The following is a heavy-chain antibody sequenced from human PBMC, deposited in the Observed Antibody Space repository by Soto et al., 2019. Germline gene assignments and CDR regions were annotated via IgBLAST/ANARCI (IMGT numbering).Heavy chain of an antibody. J-gene: IGHJ5*02. CDR1: GFTFSSYG. D-gene: IGHD3-10*01. Sequence: QVQLVESGGGVVQPGRSLRLSCAASGFTFSSYGMHWVRQAPGKGLEWVAVISFDGTNKYSADSVRGRFTISRDNSKNTLYLQMYSLRDEVTAVYYCAKDVGVGELWVHWFDLWGQGTLVTVSS. V-gene: IGHV3-30*18. CDR3: AKDVGVGELWVHWFDL. CDR2: ISFDGTNK.